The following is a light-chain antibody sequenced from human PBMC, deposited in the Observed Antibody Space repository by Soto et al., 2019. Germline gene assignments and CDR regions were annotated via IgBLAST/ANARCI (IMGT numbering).Light chain of an antibody. Sequence: DIQVTQSPSSLSASVLDIFTITFRASQSISSYLNWYQQKPGKAPKLLIYAASSLQSGVPSRFSGSGSGTDFTLTISSLQPEDFATYYCQQSYSTPITFGQGTRLEIK. V-gene: IGKV1-39*01. J-gene: IGKJ5*01. CDR3: QQSYSTPIT. CDR1: QSISSY. CDR2: AAS.